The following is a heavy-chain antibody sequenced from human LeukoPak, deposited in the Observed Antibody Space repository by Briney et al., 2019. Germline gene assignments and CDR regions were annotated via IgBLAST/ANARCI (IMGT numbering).Heavy chain of an antibody. CDR3: AKYGSGTYYNGLY. Sequence: SETLSLTCTVSGGSISSSSYYWGWIRQPPGKGLEWIGNIYYSGTTYYNPSLKSRVTISVDTSKNQFSLKVNSVTAADTAVYYCAKYGSGTYYNGLYWGQGTLVTVSS. D-gene: IGHD3-10*01. V-gene: IGHV4-39*01. J-gene: IGHJ4*02. CDR2: IYYSGTT. CDR1: GGSISSSSYY.